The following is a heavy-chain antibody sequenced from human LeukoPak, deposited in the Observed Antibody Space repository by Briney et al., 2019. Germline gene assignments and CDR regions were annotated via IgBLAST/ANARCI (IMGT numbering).Heavy chain of an antibody. CDR3: ARAGSSYYFDY. Sequence: SETLSLTCAVYGGSFSGYYWSWIRQPPGKGLEWIGEINHSGSTNYNPSLKSRVTISVDTSKNQFSLKLSSVTAADTAVYYCARAGSSYYFDYWDQGTLVTVSS. V-gene: IGHV4-34*01. CDR1: GGSFSGYY. D-gene: IGHD6-13*01. J-gene: IGHJ4*02. CDR2: INHSGST.